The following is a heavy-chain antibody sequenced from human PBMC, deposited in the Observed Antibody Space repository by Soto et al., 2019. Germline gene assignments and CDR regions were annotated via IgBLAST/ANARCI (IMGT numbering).Heavy chain of an antibody. D-gene: IGHD2-2*01. CDR2: LYGGGTT. CDR3: VRTSSY. V-gene: IGHV3-53*01. J-gene: IGHJ4*02. Sequence: WGSLRLSCAASGFSVNSDYMSWVRQSPGKGLEWVSVLYGGGTTHYSDSVKGRFTISRDNSKNTVFLQMNSLRAEDTAVYYCVRTSSYWGQGTWVTVSS. CDR1: GFSVNSDY.